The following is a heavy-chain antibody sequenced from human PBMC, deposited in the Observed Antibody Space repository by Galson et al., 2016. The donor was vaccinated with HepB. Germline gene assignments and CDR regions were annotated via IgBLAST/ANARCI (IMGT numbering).Heavy chain of an antibody. J-gene: IGHJ4*02. CDR1: GFIFDVYA. Sequence: SLRLSCAASGFIFDVYAMNWVRQVPGKGLAWVPLISGDGVGTYDADSGKGRFTISRDNSKTSLYLQMNTMRTEDTALYYCAKGDGGYYLVVDSWGQGTLVTVSS. D-gene: IGHD4-17*01. CDR2: ISGDGVGT. V-gene: IGHV3-43*02. CDR3: AKGDGGYYLVVDS.